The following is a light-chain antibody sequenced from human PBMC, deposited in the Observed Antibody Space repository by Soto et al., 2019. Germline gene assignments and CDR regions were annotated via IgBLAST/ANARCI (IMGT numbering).Light chain of an antibody. Sequence: DIQMTQSPSSLSASVGDRVTITCRASQNIGTSLNWYQQKPGKAPTPLIYKASTMQGGVPSRFSGSGSGTDFTLTISSLQPEDSVTYYCQQSYSSLVYNFGPGTKLEIK. J-gene: IGKJ2*01. CDR3: QQSYSSLVYN. CDR1: QNIGTS. CDR2: KAS. V-gene: IGKV1-39*01.